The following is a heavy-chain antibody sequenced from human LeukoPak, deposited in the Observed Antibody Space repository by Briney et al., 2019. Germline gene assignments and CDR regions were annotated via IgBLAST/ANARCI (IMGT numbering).Heavy chain of an antibody. CDR2: IYPGDSDN. Sequence: GAALQICSEGSGTIITSYWIGGGRPLAGKGVGGMGIIYPGDSDNRDSASLQGQITISADKSISTAYLQWSSLKASDTAMYYCARHWSEDDAFDIWGQGTMVTVSS. V-gene: IGHV5-51*01. CDR3: ARHWSEDDAFDI. CDR1: GTIITSYW. J-gene: IGHJ3*02.